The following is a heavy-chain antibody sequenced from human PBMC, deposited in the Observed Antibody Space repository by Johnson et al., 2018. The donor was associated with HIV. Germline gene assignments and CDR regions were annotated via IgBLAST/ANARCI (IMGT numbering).Heavy chain of an antibody. V-gene: IGHV3-20*04. CDR3: ARGWDAFDI. CDR2: INWNGGST. CDR1: GFTFSDYY. D-gene: IGHD5-24*01. J-gene: IGHJ3*02. Sequence: VQLVESGGGLVQPGGSLRLSCAASGFTFSDYYMSWIRQAPGKGLEWVSGINWNGGSTGYADAVKGRFTISRDNAKNSLYLQMNSLRAEDMAVYYCARGWDAFDIWGQGTMVTVSS.